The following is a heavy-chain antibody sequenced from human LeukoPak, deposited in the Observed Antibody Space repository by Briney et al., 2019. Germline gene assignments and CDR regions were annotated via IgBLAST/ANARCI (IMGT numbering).Heavy chain of an antibody. D-gene: IGHD6-13*01. J-gene: IGHJ4*02. CDR1: GYTFTGYY. CDR2: NNPNSGGT. CDR3: ASAAAAGTIPDY. V-gene: IGHV1-2*02. Sequence: ASVKVSCKAPGYTFTGYYMHWVRQAPGQGLEWMGWNNPNSGGTNYAQKFQGRVTMTRDTSISTAYMELSRLRSDDTAVYYCASAAAAGTIPDYWGQGTLVTVSS.